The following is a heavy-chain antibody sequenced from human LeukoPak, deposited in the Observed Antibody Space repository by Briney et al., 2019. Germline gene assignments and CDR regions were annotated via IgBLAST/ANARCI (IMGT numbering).Heavy chain of an antibody. V-gene: IGHV4-30-2*01. CDR1: GGSISSGGYY. CDR3: AKTPQPYCGGDCSHFDY. J-gene: IGHJ4*02. D-gene: IGHD2-21*02. Sequence: PSETLSLTCTVSGGSISSGGYYWSWIRQPPGKGLEWTGYIYHSGSTYYNPSLKSRVTISVDRSKNQFSLKLSSVTAADTAVYYCAKTPQPYCGGDCSHFDYWGQGTLVTVSS. CDR2: IYHSGST.